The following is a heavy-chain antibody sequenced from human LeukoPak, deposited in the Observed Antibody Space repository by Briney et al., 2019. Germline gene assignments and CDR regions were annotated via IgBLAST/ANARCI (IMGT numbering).Heavy chain of an antibody. D-gene: IGHD3-22*01. CDR1: GFTFGSYS. CDR2: ISSGSSIM. J-gene: IGHJ3*02. Sequence: GGSLRLSCVASGFTFGSYSMNWVRQAPGKGLEWVSYISSGSSIMYYADSVKGRFSISRDNAKNSLYLQMNSLRAEETAVYYCARSSAVLVMRDAFDIWGQGTMVTVSS. CDR3: ARSSAVLVMRDAFDI. V-gene: IGHV3-48*04.